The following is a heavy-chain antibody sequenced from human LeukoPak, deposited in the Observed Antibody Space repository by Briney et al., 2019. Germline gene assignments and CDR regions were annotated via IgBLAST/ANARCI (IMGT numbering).Heavy chain of an antibody. CDR3: AKGPHRYCSGGSCYNPFDY. CDR2: ISSRSSSI. Sequence: PGGSLRLSCAASGFTFSSYSMNWVSQAPGKGLEWVSYISSRSSSIYYADSVKGRFTISRDNAKNSLYLQMNSLRAEDAAVYYCAKGPHRYCSGGSCYNPFDYWGQGTLVTVSS. CDR1: GFTFSSYS. V-gene: IGHV3-48*01. D-gene: IGHD2-15*01. J-gene: IGHJ4*02.